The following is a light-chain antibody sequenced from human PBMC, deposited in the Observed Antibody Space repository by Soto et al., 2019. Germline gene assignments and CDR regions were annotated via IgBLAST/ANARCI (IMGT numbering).Light chain of an antibody. CDR3: CSSAPESTYV. J-gene: IGLJ2*01. CDR2: RGT. V-gene: IGLV2-23*01. Sequence: SVLAQPASVSGSPGQSITISCTGTSSDVGAYDAVSWYQQHPGKAPQVIIYRGTKRPSGVSTRFSGSVSGNTASLTVSGLQAEDEAEYFCCSSAPESTYVFG. CDR1: SSDVGAYDA.